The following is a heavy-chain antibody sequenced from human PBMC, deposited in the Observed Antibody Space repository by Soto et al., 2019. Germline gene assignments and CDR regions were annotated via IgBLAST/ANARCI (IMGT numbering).Heavy chain of an antibody. CDR3: ARGGIAAAGTDFDYYYGMDV. V-gene: IGHV3-48*03. J-gene: IGHJ6*02. D-gene: IGHD6-13*01. CDR1: GFTFSSYA. CDR2: ISSSGSTI. Sequence: SLRLSCAASGFTFSSYAMSWVRQAPGKGLEWVSYISSSGSTIYYADSVKGRFTISRDNAKNSLYLQMNSLRAEDTAVYYCARGGIAAAGTDFDYYYGMDVWGQGTTVTVSS.